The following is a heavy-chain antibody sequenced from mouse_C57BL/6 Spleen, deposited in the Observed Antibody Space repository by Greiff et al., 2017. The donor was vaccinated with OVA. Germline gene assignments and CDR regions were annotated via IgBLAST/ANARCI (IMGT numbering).Heavy chain of an antibody. Sequence: QVQLQQPGAELVMPGASVKLSCKASGYTFTSYWMHWVKQRPGQGLEWIGEIDPSDSYTNYNQKFKGKSTLTVDKSSSTAYMQLSSLTSEASAVYYCARGGDYWGQGTTLTVSS. CDR1: GYTFTSYW. J-gene: IGHJ2*01. CDR2: IDPSDSYT. CDR3: ARGGDY. V-gene: IGHV1-69*01.